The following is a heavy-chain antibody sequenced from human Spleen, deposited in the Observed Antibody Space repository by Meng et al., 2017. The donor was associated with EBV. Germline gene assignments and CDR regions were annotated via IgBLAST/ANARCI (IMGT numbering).Heavy chain of an antibody. J-gene: IGHJ4*02. V-gene: IGHV4-4*02. CDR1: GASISSKNW. D-gene: IGHD4/OR15-4a*01. CDR2: IYHSGST. CDR3: ARSYNAYATYFLDY. Sequence: GPGLVNLSGTLALTCVVSGASISSKNWWIWVRQPPGKGLEWIGDIYHSGSTSYSPSLKSRVTMSLDKSTNQFSLNLTSVTAADTAVYYCARSYNAYATYFLDYWGQGTLVTVSS.